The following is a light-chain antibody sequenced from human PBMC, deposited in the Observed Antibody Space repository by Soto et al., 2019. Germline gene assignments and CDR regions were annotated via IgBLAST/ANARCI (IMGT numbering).Light chain of an antibody. V-gene: IGKV1-39*01. CDR3: QQSYSTPRT. J-gene: IGKJ3*01. CDR2: AAS. CDR1: QSISSY. Sequence: DIQMTQSPSSLSASVGDRVTITCRASQSISSYLNWYQQKPGKAPKLLIYAASSLQSGVPSRFSGSGSGTDFTLTISSLQPEDFATYYCQQSYSTPRTFDPGTKVDIK.